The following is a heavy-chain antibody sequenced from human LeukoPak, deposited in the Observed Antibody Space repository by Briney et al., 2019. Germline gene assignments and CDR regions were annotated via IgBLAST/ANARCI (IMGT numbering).Heavy chain of an antibody. CDR3: ARLVVPAAYFDY. CDR1: GITVRSNY. J-gene: IGHJ4*02. CDR2: IYSGDST. V-gene: IGHV3-53*05. Sequence: GGSLRLSCAASGITVRSNYMFWVRQAPGKGLEWVSLIYSGDSTYYEDSVKGRFTISRDTSKNTVYLQMNSLRAEDTAVYYCARLVVPAAYFDYWGQGTLVTVSS. D-gene: IGHD2-2*01.